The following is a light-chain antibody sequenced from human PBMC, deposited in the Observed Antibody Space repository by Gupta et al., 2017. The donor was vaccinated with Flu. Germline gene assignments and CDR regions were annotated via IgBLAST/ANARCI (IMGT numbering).Light chain of an antibody. CDR3: QQDNNWPKT. V-gene: IGKV3-15*01. Sequence: PATLSVSPGESATLSCRASQSVSRNLAWYQQKPGQAPRLLIYGASTRATGIPAKFSGSGSGTEFTLTISSLQSEDFAVYYCQQDNNWPKTFGQGTKVEIK. J-gene: IGKJ1*01. CDR1: QSVSRN. CDR2: GAS.